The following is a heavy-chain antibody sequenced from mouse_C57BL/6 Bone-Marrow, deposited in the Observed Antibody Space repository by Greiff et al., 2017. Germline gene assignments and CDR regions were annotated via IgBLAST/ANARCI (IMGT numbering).Heavy chain of an antibody. CDR1: GYTFTSYG. Sequence: VQLQQPGAELARPGASVKLSCKASGYTFTSYGIRWVKQRPGQGLEWIGEIYPRGGNTYYNEKFKGKATLTADKSSSTAYMELRSLTSEDSAVYFCASNGDRRYLYFDGWGTGTTVTVSS. V-gene: IGHV1-81*01. D-gene: IGHD2-13*01. CDR3: ASNGDRRYLYFDG. J-gene: IGHJ1*03. CDR2: IYPRGGNT.